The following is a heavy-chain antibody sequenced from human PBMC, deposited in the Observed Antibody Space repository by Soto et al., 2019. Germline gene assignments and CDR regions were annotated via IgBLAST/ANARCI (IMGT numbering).Heavy chain of an antibody. CDR2: IYYSGST. Sequence: ETLSLTCTVSGGSISSYYWSWIRQPPGKGLEWIGYIYYSGSTNYNPSLKSRVTISVDTSKNQFSLKLSSVTAADTAVYYCARVEYSSGWYFFDYWGQGTLVTV. D-gene: IGHD6-19*01. CDR3: ARVEYSSGWYFFDY. J-gene: IGHJ4*02. V-gene: IGHV4-59*01. CDR1: GGSISSYY.